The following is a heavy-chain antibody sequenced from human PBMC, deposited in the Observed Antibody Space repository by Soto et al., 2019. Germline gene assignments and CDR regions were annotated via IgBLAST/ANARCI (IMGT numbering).Heavy chain of an antibody. V-gene: IGHV4-31*03. CDR3: AREEGGGYDHRWFDP. J-gene: IGHJ5*02. Sequence: QVQLQESGPGLVKPSQTLSLTYTVSGGSISSGGYYWSWIRQHPGKGLEWIGYIYYSGSTYYNPSLKSRVTISVDTSKNQFSLKLSSVTAADTAVYYCAREEGGGYDHRWFDPWGQGTLVTVCS. D-gene: IGHD5-12*01. CDR1: GGSISSGGYY. CDR2: IYYSGST.